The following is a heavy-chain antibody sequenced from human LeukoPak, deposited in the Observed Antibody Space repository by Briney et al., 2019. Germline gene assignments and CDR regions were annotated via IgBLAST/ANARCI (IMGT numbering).Heavy chain of an antibody. CDR3: AKDPSLGIGYYFDY. J-gene: IGHJ4*02. CDR1: GFTFSGYG. CDR2: IRYDGSNK. Sequence: GGSLRLSCAASGFTFSGYGMHWVRQAPGKGLEWVAFIRYDGSNKYYADSVKGRFTISRDNSKNTLYLQMNSLRAEDTAVYYCAKDPSLGIGYYFDYWGQGTLVTVSS. V-gene: IGHV3-30*02. D-gene: IGHD7-27*01.